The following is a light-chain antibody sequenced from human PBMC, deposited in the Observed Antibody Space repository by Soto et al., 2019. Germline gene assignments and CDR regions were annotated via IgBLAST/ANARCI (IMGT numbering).Light chain of an antibody. CDR1: ESINRH. Sequence: DIQMSQSPSSLSASVGDRVTITCRAAESINRHLNWYQQKPGRAPDLLIYAASTLQNGVPSRFTGSGSGTEFTLTITGLQLEDFATYYCQQDYSTLATVGQGTRLESK. CDR3: QQDYSTLAT. CDR2: AAS. J-gene: IGKJ5*01. V-gene: IGKV1-39*01.